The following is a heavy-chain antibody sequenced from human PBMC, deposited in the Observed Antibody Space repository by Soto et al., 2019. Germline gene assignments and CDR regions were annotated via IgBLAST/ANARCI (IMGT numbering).Heavy chain of an antibody. Sequence: QVQLVQSGAEVKKPGSSVKVSCKASGGTFSSYAISWVRQAPGQGLEWMGGIIPIFGTANYAQKFQGRVTTTAYESTSAAYMEQSSLRSEDTGVYYSVRAGNSGSYYYYYYGMDVWGQGTTVTVSS. V-gene: IGHV1-69*01. CDR1: GGTFSSYA. J-gene: IGHJ6*02. CDR3: VRAGNSGSYYYYYYGMDV. D-gene: IGHD1-26*01. CDR2: IIPIFGTA.